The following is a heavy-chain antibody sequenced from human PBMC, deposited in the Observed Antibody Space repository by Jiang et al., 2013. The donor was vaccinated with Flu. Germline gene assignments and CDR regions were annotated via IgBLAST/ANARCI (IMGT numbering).Heavy chain of an antibody. CDR2: IYYSGST. CDR3: ARAGSLVVVPAAMFRNYYYYGMDV. Sequence: PGLLKPSETLSLTCTVSGGSISSYYWSWIRQPPGKGLEWIGYIYYSGSTNYNPSLKSRVTISVDTSKNQFSLKLSSVTAADTAVYYCARAGSLVVVPAAMFRNYYYYGMDVWGKGTTVTVSS. J-gene: IGHJ6*04. CDR1: GGSISSYY. V-gene: IGHV4-59*01. D-gene: IGHD2-2*01.